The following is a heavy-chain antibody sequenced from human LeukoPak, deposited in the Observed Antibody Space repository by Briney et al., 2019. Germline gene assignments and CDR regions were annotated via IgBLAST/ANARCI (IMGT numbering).Heavy chain of an antibody. CDR3: ARTLVSQLTDY. V-gene: IGHV4-31*03. CDR1: GGSINSGGYY. J-gene: IGHJ4*02. Sequence: PSETLSLTCTVSGGSINSGGYYWSWIRQHPGKGLEWIGYIYYSGSTYYNPSLKSRVTISVDTSKNQFSLKLSSVTAADTAVYYCARTLVSQLTDYWGQGTLVTVSS. CDR2: IYYSGST. D-gene: IGHD3-9*01.